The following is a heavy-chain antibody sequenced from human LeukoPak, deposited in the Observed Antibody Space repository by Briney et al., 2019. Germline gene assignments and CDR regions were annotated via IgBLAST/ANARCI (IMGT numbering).Heavy chain of an antibody. CDR3: AKGSTTGY. CDR1: GFTFNDYA. Sequence: GGSLRLSCAASGFTFNDYAMSWVRQAPGKGLEWVSGITGSGGDTFYGDSVKGRFTISRDNSKNTLYLQMNSLRAEDTAVYYCAKGSTTGYWGQGTLVTVSS. CDR2: ITGSGGDT. V-gene: IGHV3-23*01. D-gene: IGHD1-26*01. J-gene: IGHJ4*02.